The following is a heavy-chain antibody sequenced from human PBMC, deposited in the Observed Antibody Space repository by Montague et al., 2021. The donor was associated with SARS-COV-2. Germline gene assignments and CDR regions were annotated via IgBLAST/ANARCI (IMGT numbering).Heavy chain of an antibody. CDR3: AKDVGLRNFFDY. D-gene: IGHD1-26*01. CDR1: GFTFSSYD. CDR2: ISYDGSNK. Sequence: RILSCAASGFTFSSYDMHWVRQAPGKGLEWVAVISYDGSNKYYADSVKGRFTISRDNSKNTLYLQMNSLRAEDTAVYYCAKDVGLRNFFDYWGQGTLVTVSS. V-gene: IGHV3-30*18. J-gene: IGHJ4*02.